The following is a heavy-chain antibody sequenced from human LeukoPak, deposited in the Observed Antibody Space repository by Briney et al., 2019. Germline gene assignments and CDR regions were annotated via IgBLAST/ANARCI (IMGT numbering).Heavy chain of an antibody. V-gene: IGHV4-34*01. CDR2: INRSGST. D-gene: IGHD6-25*01. CDR3: ATIQRDHAFDI. CDR1: GGSFSGYY. Sequence: PSETLSLTCAVYGGSFSGYYWSWIRQPPGRGLEWIGEINRSGSTNYHPSLKSRVTISVDTSKNQFSLKLYSVTAADTAVYYCATIQRDHAFDIWGQGTMVTVSS. J-gene: IGHJ3*02.